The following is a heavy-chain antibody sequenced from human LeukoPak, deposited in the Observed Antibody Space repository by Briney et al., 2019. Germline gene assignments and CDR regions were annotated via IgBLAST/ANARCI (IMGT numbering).Heavy chain of an antibody. CDR1: GYTFTSYD. CDR2: MNPISGDT. D-gene: IGHD4-17*01. J-gene: IGHJ4*02. Sequence: ASVKVSCKASGYTFTSYDVNWVRQATGQGLEWMGWMNPISGDTGYALKFQGRVTMSRNTSISTAYMELGSLRSEDTAVYYCARVPTVTFFDYWGQGTLVTVSS. CDR3: ARVPTVTFFDY. V-gene: IGHV1-8*01.